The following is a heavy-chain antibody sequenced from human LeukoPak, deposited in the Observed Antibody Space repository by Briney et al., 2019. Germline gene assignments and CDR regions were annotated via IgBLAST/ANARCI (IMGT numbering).Heavy chain of an antibody. V-gene: IGHV1-69*13. J-gene: IGHJ4*02. CDR2: IIPIFGTA. D-gene: IGHD4-17*01. CDR1: GGTFSSYA. CDR3: ARDSYRGMTTVLNVDY. Sequence: ASVKASCTASGGTFSSYAISWARQAPGQGLEWMGGIIPIFGTANYAQKFQGRVTIPADESTSTAYMELSSVRSEDTAVYYCARDSYRGMTTVLNVDYWGQGTLVTVSS.